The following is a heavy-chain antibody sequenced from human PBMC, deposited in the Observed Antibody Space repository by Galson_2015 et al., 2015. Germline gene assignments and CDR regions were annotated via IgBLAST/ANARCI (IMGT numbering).Heavy chain of an antibody. CDR3: AKGVAVTTDFDY. CDR1: GFTFSSYA. Sequence: SLRLSCAASGFTFSSYAMTWVRQAPGKGLEWASAISGTGSSTYYADSVKGRFTISRDNSKNTLYLQMNSLRTEDTAVYYCAKGVAVTTDFDYWGQGTLVIVSS. J-gene: IGHJ4*02. D-gene: IGHD2-21*02. CDR2: ISGTGSST. V-gene: IGHV3-23*01.